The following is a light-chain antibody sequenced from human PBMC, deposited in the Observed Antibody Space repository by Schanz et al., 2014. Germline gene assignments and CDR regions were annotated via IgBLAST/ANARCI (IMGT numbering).Light chain of an antibody. J-gene: IGKJ2*01. Sequence: EIVLTQSPGTLSLSPGERATLSCRASQSVSSSHLAWYQQKPGQAPRLLIYGASSRATGIPDRFSGSGSGTDFTLIISRLEPEDFAVYYCQQNGSSPNAFGQGTKLEIK. CDR1: QSVSSSH. CDR2: GAS. CDR3: QQNGSSPNA. V-gene: IGKV3-20*01.